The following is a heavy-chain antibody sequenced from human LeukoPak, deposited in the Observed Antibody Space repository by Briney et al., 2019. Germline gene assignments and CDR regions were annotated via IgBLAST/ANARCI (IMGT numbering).Heavy chain of an antibody. CDR2: ISGSGGST. Sequence: QSGGSLSLSCAASGFTFSSYAMSWVRQAPGKGLEWVSAISGSGGSTYYADSVKGRFTISRDNSKNTLYLQMNSLRAEDTAVYYCAKDQCSSTSCPDGRFEPWGQGTLVTVSS. J-gene: IGHJ5*02. CDR1: GFTFSSYA. V-gene: IGHV3-23*01. D-gene: IGHD2-2*01. CDR3: AKDQCSSTSCPDGRFEP.